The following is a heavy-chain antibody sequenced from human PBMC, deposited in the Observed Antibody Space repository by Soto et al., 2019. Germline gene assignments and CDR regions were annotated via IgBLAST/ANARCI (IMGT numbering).Heavy chain of an antibody. CDR3: ARVTEKYCSGGSCWKGYFDY. J-gene: IGHJ4*02. D-gene: IGHD2-15*01. CDR1: GGSISSYY. CDR2: IYYSGST. V-gene: IGHV4-59*12. Sequence: SETLSLTCTVSGGSISSYYWSWIRQPPGKGLEWIGYIYYSGSTNYNPSLKSRVTISVDTSKNQFSLKLSSVTAADTAVYYCARVTEKYCSGGSCWKGYFDYWGQGTLVTVSS.